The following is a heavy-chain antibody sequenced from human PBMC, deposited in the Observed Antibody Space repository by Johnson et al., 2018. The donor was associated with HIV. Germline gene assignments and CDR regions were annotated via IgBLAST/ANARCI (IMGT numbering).Heavy chain of an antibody. D-gene: IGHD2-21*02. V-gene: IGHV3-53*01. CDR1: GFIVGANY. Sequence: EVQLVESGGGLIQPGGSLRLSCAASGFIVGANYMSWVRQAPGKGLEWVSVIYSGGSTYYADSVKGRFTISRDNSKNTLFLQMSSLRAEDTAVYYCARFVVVTAAAFDIWGQGTMVTVSS. J-gene: IGHJ3*02. CDR2: IYSGGST. CDR3: ARFVVVTAAAFDI.